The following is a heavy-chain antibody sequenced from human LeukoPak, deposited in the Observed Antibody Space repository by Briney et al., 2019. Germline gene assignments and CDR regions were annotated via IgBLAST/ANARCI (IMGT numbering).Heavy chain of an antibody. CDR2: ISNNGGYT. CDR3: ARLYGSGSYYNDY. V-gene: IGHV3-23*01. CDR1: GFTFSSSA. Sequence: GGSLRLSCAASGFTFSSSAMSWVRQAPGKGLEWVSAISNNGGYTYYADSVQGRFTISRDNSKSTLCLQMNSLRAEDTAVYYCARLYGSGSYYNDYWGQGTLVTVSS. J-gene: IGHJ4*02. D-gene: IGHD3-10*01.